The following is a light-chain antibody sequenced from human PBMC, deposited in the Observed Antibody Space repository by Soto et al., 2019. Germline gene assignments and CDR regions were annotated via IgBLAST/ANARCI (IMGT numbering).Light chain of an antibody. CDR3: SSYTTTVTLYV. V-gene: IGLV2-14*03. J-gene: IGLJ1*01. CDR2: DVN. Sequence: QSVLTQPASVSGSLGQSITISCTGTSSDVGAYNRVSWYQQHPGKAPKLIIYDVNNRPSGVSNRFSGSKSGNTASLTISGLQAEDEADYYCSSYTTTVTLYVFGTGTKVTVL. CDR1: SSDVGAYNR.